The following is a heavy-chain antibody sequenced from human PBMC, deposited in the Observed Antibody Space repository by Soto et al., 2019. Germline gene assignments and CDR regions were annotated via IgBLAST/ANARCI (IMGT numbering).Heavy chain of an antibody. D-gene: IGHD6-13*01. Sequence: SETLSLTCAVYGGSFSGYYWSWIRQPPGKGLEWIGEINHSGSTNYNPSLKSRVTISVDTSKNQFSLKLSSVTAADTAVYYCARSAEQLTIAAGYYFDYWGQGTLVTVSS. J-gene: IGHJ4*02. CDR2: INHSGST. CDR3: ARSAEQLTIAAGYYFDY. CDR1: GGSFSGYY. V-gene: IGHV4-34*01.